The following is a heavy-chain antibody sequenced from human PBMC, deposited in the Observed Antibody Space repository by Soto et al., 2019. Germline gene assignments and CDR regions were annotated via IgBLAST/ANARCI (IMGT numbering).Heavy chain of an antibody. D-gene: IGHD2-15*01. Sequence: GGSLRLSCAASGFTFSSYAMSWVRQAPGKGLEWVSAISGSGGSTYYADSVKGRFTISRDNSKNKLYLQMNSLRAEDTAVYYCAKGGWPTRIYYFDYWGQGTLVTVSS. J-gene: IGHJ4*02. CDR1: GFTFSSYA. V-gene: IGHV3-23*01. CDR2: ISGSGGST. CDR3: AKGGWPTRIYYFDY.